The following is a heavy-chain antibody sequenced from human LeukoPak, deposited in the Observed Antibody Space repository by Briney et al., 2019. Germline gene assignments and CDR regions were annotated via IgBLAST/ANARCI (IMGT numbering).Heavy chain of an antibody. CDR2: ISPYNGRT. J-gene: IGHJ4*02. CDR3: ATSQTYYYDSSGYYY. Sequence: GASVKVSCKAFNYTFTSYGISWVRQAPGKGLEWMAWISPYNGRTLYSAKLQGRVTLTRDTTTDTAYMELTSLKSDDTAVYYCATSQTYYYDSSGYYYWGQGTLVTVSS. CDR1: NYTFTSYG. V-gene: IGHV1-18*01. D-gene: IGHD3-22*01.